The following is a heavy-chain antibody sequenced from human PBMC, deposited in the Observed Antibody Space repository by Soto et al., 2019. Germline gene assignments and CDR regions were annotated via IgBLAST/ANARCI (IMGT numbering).Heavy chain of an antibody. V-gene: IGHV3-30*03. D-gene: IGHD1-20*01. CDR1: GFTFSSYG. CDR3: TTDIHNWNVLDY. Sequence: QVQLVESGGGVVQPGRSLRLSCAASGFTFSSYGMHWVRQAPGKGLEWVAVISYDGSNKYYADSVKVRFTISRDNSKTTLYLQMNSLRAEDTAVYYCTTDIHNWNVLDYWGQGTLVTVSS. CDR2: ISYDGSNK. J-gene: IGHJ4*02.